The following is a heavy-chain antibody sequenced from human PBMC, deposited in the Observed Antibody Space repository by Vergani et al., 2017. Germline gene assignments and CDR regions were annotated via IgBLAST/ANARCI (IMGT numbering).Heavy chain of an antibody. CDR3: ARDRRYYYDSSGYSTYTWFDP. J-gene: IGHJ5*02. D-gene: IGHD3-22*01. CDR1: GFTFSSYA. Sequence: QVQLVESGGGVVQPGRSLRLSCAASGFTFSSYAMHWVRQAPGKGLEVVAVISYDGSNKYYADSVKGRFTISRDNSKNTLYLQMNSLKAEDTALYYCARDRRYYYDSSGYSTYTWFDPWGQGTLVTVSS. CDR2: ISYDGSNK. V-gene: IGHV3-30-3*01.